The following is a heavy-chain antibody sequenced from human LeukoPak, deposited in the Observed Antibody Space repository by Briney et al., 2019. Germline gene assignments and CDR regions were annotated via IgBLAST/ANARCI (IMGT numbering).Heavy chain of an antibody. D-gene: IGHD2-15*01. CDR2: ISYDGSNK. V-gene: IGHV3-30-3*01. CDR3: ARDESIVVVVAARPYYFDY. J-gene: IGHJ4*02. CDR1: GFTFSSYA. Sequence: TGGSLRLSCAASGFTFSSYAMRWVRQAPGKGLEWVAVISYDGSNKYYADSVKGRFTISRDNSKNTLYPQMNSLRAEDTAVYYCARDESIVVVVAARPYYFDYWGQGTLVTVSS.